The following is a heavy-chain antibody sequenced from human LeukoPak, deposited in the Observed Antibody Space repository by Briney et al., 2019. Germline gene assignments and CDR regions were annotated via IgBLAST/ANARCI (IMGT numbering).Heavy chain of an antibody. CDR1: GGSFSGYY. Sequence: PSETLSLTCAVHGGSFSGYYWSWIRQPPGKGLEWIGEINHSGSTNYNPSLKSRVTISVDTSKNQFSLKLSSVTAADTAVYYCARWGERRTQYYDYVWGSYRPHPTDAFDIWGQGTMVTVSS. CDR3: ARWGERRTQYYDYVWGSYRPHPTDAFDI. J-gene: IGHJ3*02. D-gene: IGHD3-16*02. V-gene: IGHV4-34*01. CDR2: INHSGST.